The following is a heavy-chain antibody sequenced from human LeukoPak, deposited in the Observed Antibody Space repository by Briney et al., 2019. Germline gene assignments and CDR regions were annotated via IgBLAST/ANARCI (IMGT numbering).Heavy chain of an antibody. D-gene: IGHD4-11*01. V-gene: IGHV1-69*06. CDR2: IIPIFGTA. CDR1: GGTFSSYA. CDR3: ATGVLYSNYLFDY. J-gene: IGHJ4*02. Sequence: VASVKVSCKASGGTFSSYAISWVRQAPGQGLEWMGGIIPIFGTANYAQKFQGRVTMTEDTSTDTAYMELSSLRSEDTAVYYCATGVLYSNYLFDYWGQGTLVTVSS.